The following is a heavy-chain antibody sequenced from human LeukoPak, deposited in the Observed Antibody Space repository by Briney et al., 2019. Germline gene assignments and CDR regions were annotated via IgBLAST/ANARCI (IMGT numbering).Heavy chain of an antibody. Sequence: SETLSLTCTVSGDSINNDFYFWTWIRQRPGKGPEWIGDISYSGSTHYNPSLKSRVIISVDPSNHQFSLHLSSVTAADTAVYFCARDRRFCNTNICRGSNWFAPWGQGTLVIVSS. CDR3: ARDRRFCNTNICRGSNWFAP. CDR1: GDSINNDFYF. CDR2: ISYSGST. D-gene: IGHD2-2*01. V-gene: IGHV4-31*03. J-gene: IGHJ5*02.